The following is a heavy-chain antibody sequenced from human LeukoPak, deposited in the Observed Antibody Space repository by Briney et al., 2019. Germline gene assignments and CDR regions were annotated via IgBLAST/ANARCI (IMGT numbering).Heavy chain of an antibody. D-gene: IGHD3-10*02. CDR3: AKDLHGDYVRWGDY. Sequence: GGSLRLSCAASGFTLSDQYMSWIRQAPGKGLEWVSYISSSGDTIYYADSVKGRFTISRDNAKNSLYLQMNSLRVEDTAVYYCAKDLHGDYVRWGDYWGQGTLVTVSS. V-gene: IGHV3-11*01. CDR1: GFTLSDQY. J-gene: IGHJ4*02. CDR2: ISSSGDTI.